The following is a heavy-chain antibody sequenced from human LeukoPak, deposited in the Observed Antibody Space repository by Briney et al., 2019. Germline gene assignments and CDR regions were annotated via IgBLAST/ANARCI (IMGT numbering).Heavy chain of an antibody. CDR3: ARTSAYGSSWHSY. CDR1: GYTFTNYA. CDR2: ISAYNGNT. Sequence: ASVKVSCKASGYTFTNYAISWVRQAPGQGLEGVGGISAYNGNTNDAQSFQGRVTVTTDTCTNTAYMELRSLRSDDTAVYYCARTSAYGSSWHSYWGRGTLVTVSS. D-gene: IGHD6-13*01. V-gene: IGHV1-18*01. J-gene: IGHJ4*02.